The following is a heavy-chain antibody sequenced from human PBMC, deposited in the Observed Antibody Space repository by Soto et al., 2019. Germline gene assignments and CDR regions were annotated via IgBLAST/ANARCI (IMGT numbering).Heavy chain of an antibody. J-gene: IGHJ6*02. D-gene: IGHD2-2*01. CDR3: ARKPPSAIQGWAFGMDV. CDR1: GFTVADNY. CDR2: TFNGGTT. V-gene: IGHV3-53*02. Sequence: EVQLVETGGSLIQSGGSLRLSCAASGFTVADNYMIWVRQPPGKGLEWVSTTFNGGTTQYASSVKGRFTVSRDISKNTLYLQMNNLRAEDTALYYCARKPPSAIQGWAFGMDVWGQGTTVSVSS.